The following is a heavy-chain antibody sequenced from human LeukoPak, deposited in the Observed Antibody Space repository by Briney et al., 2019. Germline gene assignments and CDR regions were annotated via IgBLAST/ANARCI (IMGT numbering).Heavy chain of an antibody. J-gene: IGHJ4*02. CDR3: ARGLSSSWYPY. CDR1: GYTFTGYY. V-gene: IGHV1-2*02. D-gene: IGHD6-13*01. CDR2: INPNSGGT. Sequence: ASVNVSCKASGYTFTGYYIHWVRQAPGQGLEWMGWINPNSGGTNYAQKFQGRVIMTRDTSISTAYMELSRLRSDDTAVYYCARGLSSSWYPYWGQGTLVTVSS.